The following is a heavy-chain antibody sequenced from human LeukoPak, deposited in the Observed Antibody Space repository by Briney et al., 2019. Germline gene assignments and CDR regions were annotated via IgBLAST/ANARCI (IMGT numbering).Heavy chain of an antibody. V-gene: IGHV4-34*01. CDR2: VNHSGST. D-gene: IGHD2-2*01. Sequence: SETLSLTCAVYGGSFSGYYWSWIRQPPGKGLEWIGEVNHSGSTNYNPSLKSRVTISVDTSKNQFSLKLSSVTAADTAVYYCASRSDCSSTSCALDYNWFDPWGQGTLVTVSS. J-gene: IGHJ5*02. CDR3: ASRSDCSSTSCALDYNWFDP. CDR1: GGSFSGYY.